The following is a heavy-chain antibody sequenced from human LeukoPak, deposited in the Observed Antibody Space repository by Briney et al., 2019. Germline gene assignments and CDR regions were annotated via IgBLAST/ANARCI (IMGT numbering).Heavy chain of an antibody. J-gene: IGHJ4*02. CDR3: ARDHGYTLDY. V-gene: IGHV3-11*04. CDR2: ISSSGSTI. Sequence: GALRLSFAASGFPFSYYYMSWIRPAPGKGLEWVSYISSSGSTIYYADSVKGRFTISRDNAKNSLYLQVNSLRAEDTAVYYCARDHGYTLDYWGQGTLVTVSS. D-gene: IGHD6-13*01. CDR1: GFPFSYYY.